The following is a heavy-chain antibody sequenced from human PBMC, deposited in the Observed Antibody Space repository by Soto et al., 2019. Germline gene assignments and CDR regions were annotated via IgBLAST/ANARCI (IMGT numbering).Heavy chain of an antibody. J-gene: IGHJ4*02. CDR1: GFTFSNYA. CDR2: ISGGGGNT. CDR3: VKERLGRGADY. V-gene: IGHV3-23*01. Sequence: EVQLLESGGGLVQPGGSLRLSCAASGFTFSNYAMSWVRQTPGKGLEWVSTISGGGGNTYYPDSVKGRFTISRDNSKDTVYLQMNSRRAEDTAIYYCVKERLGRGADYWGQGARVTVTS.